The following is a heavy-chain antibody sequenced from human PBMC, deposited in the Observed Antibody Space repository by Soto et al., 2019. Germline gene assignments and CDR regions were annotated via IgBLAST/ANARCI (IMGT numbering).Heavy chain of an antibody. CDR3: AKGTVGATAPDS. V-gene: IGHV3-23*01. D-gene: IGHD1-26*01. CDR2: VSASGSGT. CDR1: GFIFTNYA. Sequence: EVQLLESGGGLVQTGWSLTLSCTASGFIFTNYAMSWVRQAPGEGLEWVSAVSASGSGTNYADSVKGRFTISRDNSKNTLYLQMHSLRTDDTAIYYFAKGTVGATAPDSWGQGTLVTVSS. J-gene: IGHJ4*02.